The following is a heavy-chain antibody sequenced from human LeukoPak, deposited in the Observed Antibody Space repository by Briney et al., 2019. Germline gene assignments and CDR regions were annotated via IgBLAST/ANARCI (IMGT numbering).Heavy chain of an antibody. Sequence: ASVKVSCKASGGTFSSYAISWVRQAPGQGLEWMGRIIPIFGTANYAQKFQGRVTITTDESTNTAYMELSSLRSEDTAVYYCARDGIPYSSSFWFDPWGQGTLVTVSS. D-gene: IGHD6-13*01. CDR3: ARDGIPYSSSFWFDP. CDR1: GGTFSSYA. CDR2: IIPIFGTA. J-gene: IGHJ5*02. V-gene: IGHV1-69*05.